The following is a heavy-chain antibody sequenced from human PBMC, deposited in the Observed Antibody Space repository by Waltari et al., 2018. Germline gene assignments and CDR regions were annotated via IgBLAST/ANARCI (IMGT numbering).Heavy chain of an antibody. CDR3: ARGMGDGYSPDYYYYYYMDV. J-gene: IGHJ6*03. D-gene: IGHD5-18*01. V-gene: IGHV4-4*07. CDR2: IYTSGST. CDR1: GGSISSYY. Sequence: QVQLQESGPGLVKPSETLSLTCTVSGGSISSYYWSWIRQPAGKGLEWIGRIYTSGSTNYNPPLKSRVTMSVDTSKNQFSLKLSSVTAADTAVYYCARGMGDGYSPDYYYYYYMDVWGKGTTVTISS.